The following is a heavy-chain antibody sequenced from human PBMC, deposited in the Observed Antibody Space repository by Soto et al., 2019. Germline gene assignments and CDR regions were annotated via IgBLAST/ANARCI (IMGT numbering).Heavy chain of an antibody. V-gene: IGHV1-69*13. Sequence: EASVKVSCKASGGTFSSYAISWVRQAPGQGLEWMGGIIPIFDTANYAQKFQGRVTITADESTSTAYMELSSLRSEDTAVYYCASDSNYYDSSGYFYEYYFDYWGQGTLVTVSS. D-gene: IGHD3-22*01. CDR3: ASDSNYYDSSGYFYEYYFDY. CDR2: IIPIFDTA. CDR1: GGTFSSYA. J-gene: IGHJ4*02.